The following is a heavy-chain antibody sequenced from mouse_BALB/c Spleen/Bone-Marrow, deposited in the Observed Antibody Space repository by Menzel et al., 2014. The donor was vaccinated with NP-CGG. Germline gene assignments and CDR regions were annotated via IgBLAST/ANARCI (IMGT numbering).Heavy chain of an antibody. CDR3: ARGNYQGYPMDY. Sequence: EVKLVESGGGLVQPGGSRKLSCAASGFTFSSFGMHWVRQAPEKGLEWVAYISSGSSSIYYADTVKGRFTISRDNSKNILFLQMTSLRSEDTAMYYCARGNYQGYPMDYWGQGISVTVSS. CDR1: GFTFSSFG. J-gene: IGHJ4*01. D-gene: IGHD1-2*01. V-gene: IGHV5-17*02. CDR2: ISSGSSSI.